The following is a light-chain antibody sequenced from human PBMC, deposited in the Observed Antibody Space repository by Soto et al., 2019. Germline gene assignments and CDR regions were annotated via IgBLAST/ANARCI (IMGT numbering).Light chain of an antibody. CDR2: EVS. Sequence: QSALTQPPSASGSPGQSVTISCTGTSSDVGGYNYVSWYQQHPGKAPKVMIYEVSKRPSGVPDRFSGSKSGNTASLTASGLQAEDEADYYCSSYAGSNTVVFGGGTKLTVL. CDR3: SSYAGSNTVV. J-gene: IGLJ2*01. V-gene: IGLV2-8*01. CDR1: SSDVGGYNY.